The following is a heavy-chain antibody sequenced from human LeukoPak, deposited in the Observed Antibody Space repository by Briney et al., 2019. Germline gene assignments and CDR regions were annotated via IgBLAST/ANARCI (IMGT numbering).Heavy chain of an antibody. CDR3: ASADGYNSHY. CDR1: GFTFDDYA. J-gene: IGHJ4*02. D-gene: IGHD5-24*01. Sequence: PGGSLRLSCAASGFTFDDYAMHWVRQAPGKGLEWVSGISWNSGSIGYADSVKGRFTISRDNAKNSLYLQMNSLRAEDTAVYYCASADGYNSHYWGQGTLVTVSS. CDR2: ISWNSGSI. V-gene: IGHV3-9*01.